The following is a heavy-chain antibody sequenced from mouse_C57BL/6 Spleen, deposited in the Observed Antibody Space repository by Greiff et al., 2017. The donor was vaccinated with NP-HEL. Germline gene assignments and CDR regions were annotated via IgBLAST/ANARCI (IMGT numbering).Heavy chain of an antibody. CDR2: IYPRSGNT. CDR1: GYTFTSYG. Sequence: QVQLQQSGAELARPGASVKLSCKASGYTFTSYGISWVKQRTGQGLEWIGEIYPRSGNTHYNEKFKGKATLTADKSSSTAYMELRSLTSEDSAVYFCARSILAIYYDYDNAMDYWGQGTSVTVSS. CDR3: ARSILAIYYDYDNAMDY. D-gene: IGHD2-4*01. V-gene: IGHV1-81*01. J-gene: IGHJ4*01.